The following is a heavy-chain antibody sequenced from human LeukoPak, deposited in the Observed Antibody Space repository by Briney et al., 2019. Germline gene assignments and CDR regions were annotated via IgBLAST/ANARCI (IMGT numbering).Heavy chain of an antibody. J-gene: IGHJ5*02. Sequence: ASVKVSCKASGYTFASYGISWVRQAPGQGLEWMGWISGYDYKTNYAQKFQGRVTMTRNTSISTAYMELSSLRSEDTAVYYCARRIRFRFDPWGQGTLVTVSS. D-gene: IGHD3-3*01. CDR3: ARRIRFRFDP. CDR1: GYTFASYG. CDR2: ISGYDYKT. V-gene: IGHV1-18*01.